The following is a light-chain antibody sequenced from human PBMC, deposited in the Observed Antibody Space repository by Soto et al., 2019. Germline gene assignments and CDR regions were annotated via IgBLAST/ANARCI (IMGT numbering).Light chain of an antibody. CDR3: ATWDDSLHGPM. V-gene: IGLV1-44*01. Sequence: QPVLTQPPSASGTPGQRVTVSCSGRSSNIGSNTVNWYQQVPGTAPKLLLYSDNQRPSGVPERFSGSKSGTSASLAISGLQSDDEADYYCATWDDSLHGPMFGGGTKLTVL. CDR2: SDN. CDR1: SSNIGSNT. J-gene: IGLJ3*02.